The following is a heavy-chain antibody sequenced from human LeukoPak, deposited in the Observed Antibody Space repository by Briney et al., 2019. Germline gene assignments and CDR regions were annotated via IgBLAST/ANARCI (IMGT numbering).Heavy chain of an antibody. Sequence: SETLSLTCTVSGGSICSGSYYWSWIRQPAGKGLEWIGRIYTSGSTNYNPSLKSRVTISVDTSKNQFSLKLSSVTAADTAVYYCARGDGYNSFDYWGQGTLVTVSS. J-gene: IGHJ4*02. CDR1: GGSICSGSYY. CDR3: ARGDGYNSFDY. V-gene: IGHV4-61*02. D-gene: IGHD5-24*01. CDR2: IYTSGST.